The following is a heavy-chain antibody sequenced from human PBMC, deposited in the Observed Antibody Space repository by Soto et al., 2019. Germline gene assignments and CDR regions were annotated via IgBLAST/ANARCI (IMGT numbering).Heavy chain of an antibody. J-gene: IGHJ6*02. CDR3: ARDRCTNGVCYPYYYYGMDV. Sequence: PGGSLRLSCAASGFTFSSYEMNWVRQAPGKGLEWVSYISSSSSYIYYADSVKGRFTISRDNAKNSLYLQMNSLRAEDTAVYYCARDRCTNGVCYPYYYYGMDVWGQGTTVTVSS. CDR1: GFTFSSYE. CDR2: ISSSSSYI. D-gene: IGHD2-8*01. V-gene: IGHV3-21*05.